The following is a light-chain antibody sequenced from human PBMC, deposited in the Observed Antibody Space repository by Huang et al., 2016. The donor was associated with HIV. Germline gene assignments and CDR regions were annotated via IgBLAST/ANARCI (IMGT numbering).Light chain of an antibody. CDR3: QQYNSYPYT. Sequence: DIQMTQSPSTLSVSVADRVTITCRASQSISSWLAWYQQKPGKAPKLLIYDASSLESGVPSRCSGSGSGTEFTLTISSLQPDNFATYYCQQYNSYPYTFGQGTKLEIK. J-gene: IGKJ2*01. V-gene: IGKV1-5*01. CDR2: DAS. CDR1: QSISSW.